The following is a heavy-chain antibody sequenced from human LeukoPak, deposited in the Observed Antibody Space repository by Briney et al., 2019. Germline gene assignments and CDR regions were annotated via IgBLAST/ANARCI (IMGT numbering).Heavy chain of an antibody. D-gene: IGHD2-15*01. CDR1: GFTFSSYW. CDR3: ASEVAGKKYYYGMDV. CDR2: IKQDGSEK. J-gene: IGHJ6*02. Sequence: GGSLRLSCAASGFTFSSYWMSWVRQAPGKGLEWVANIKQDGSEKYYVDSVKGRFTISRDNAKNSLYLQMNSLRAEDTAVYYCASEVAGKKYYYGMDVWGQGTTVTVSS. V-gene: IGHV3-7*01.